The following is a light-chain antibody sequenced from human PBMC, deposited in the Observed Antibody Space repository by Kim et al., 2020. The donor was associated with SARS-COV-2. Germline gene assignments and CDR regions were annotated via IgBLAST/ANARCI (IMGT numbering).Light chain of an antibody. Sequence: APGKTARIICEGDSIGRRSVHWYQQKPGQAPVVVVYDNTDRPSGIPERFSGSNSGNTATLTISRVDVGDEADYFCQVWDSGSEHVVFGGGTQLTVL. CDR1: SIGRRS. CDR3: QVWDSGSEHVV. CDR2: DNT. V-gene: IGLV3-21*03. J-gene: IGLJ2*01.